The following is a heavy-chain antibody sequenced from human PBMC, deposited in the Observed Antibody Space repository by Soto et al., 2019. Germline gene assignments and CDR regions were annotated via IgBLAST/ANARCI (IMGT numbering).Heavy chain of an antibody. Sequence: SETLSLTCAVYGGSFSGYYWSWIRQPPGKGLEWIGEINHSGSTNYNPSLKSRVTISVDTSKNQFSLKLSSVTAADTAVYYCARPHHCSSTSCQGDYWGQGTLVTVSS. CDR3: ARPHHCSSTSCQGDY. V-gene: IGHV4-34*01. J-gene: IGHJ4*02. CDR1: GGSFSGYY. CDR2: INHSGST. D-gene: IGHD2-2*01.